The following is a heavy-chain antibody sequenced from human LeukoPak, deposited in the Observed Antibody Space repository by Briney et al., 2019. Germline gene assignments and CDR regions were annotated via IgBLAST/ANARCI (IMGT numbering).Heavy chain of an antibody. CDR2: ISWDGGST. V-gene: IGHV3-43D*03. CDR3: AKDDYYYDSSGYRYYYMDV. CDR1: GFTFDDYA. Sequence: GGSLRLSCAASGFTFDDYAMHWVRQAPGKGLEWVSLISWDGGSTYYADSVKGRSTISRDNSKNSLYLQMNSLRAEDTALYYCAKDDYYYDSSGYRYYYMDVWGKGTTVTVSS. J-gene: IGHJ6*03. D-gene: IGHD3-22*01.